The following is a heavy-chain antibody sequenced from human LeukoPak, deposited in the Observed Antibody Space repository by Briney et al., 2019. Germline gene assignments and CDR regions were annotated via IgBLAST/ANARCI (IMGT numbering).Heavy chain of an antibody. J-gene: IGHJ3*01. CDR3: AKAGVRYFDSSGLYAFDF. CDR1: GGSISSTSYY. D-gene: IGHD3-22*01. CDR2: IYYSGST. V-gene: IGHV4-39*01. Sequence: SETLSLTCAVSGGSISSTSYYWAWIRQPPGKGLEWIGTIYYSGSTYHNPSLKSRVTMSVGTSRNQFSLKLSSVDAADTAVYYCAKAGVRYFDSSGLYAFDFWGQGTTVTVSS.